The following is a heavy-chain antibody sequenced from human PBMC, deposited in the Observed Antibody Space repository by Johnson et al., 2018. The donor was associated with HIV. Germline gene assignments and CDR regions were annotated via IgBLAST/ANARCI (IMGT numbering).Heavy chain of an antibody. J-gene: IGHJ3*02. Sequence: VQLMESGGGLVQPGRSLRLSCAASGFPFDDFAMHWVRLPPGKGLEWVSGISWNSQSIDYADSVKGRFTISRDDAKNSLYLQMNSVRSDDTALYYCAKGFRGMTTVTINTFDIWGRGTLVTVSS. CDR3: AKGFRGMTTVTINTFDI. CDR2: ISWNSQSI. CDR1: GFPFDDFA. D-gene: IGHD4-17*01. V-gene: IGHV3-9*01.